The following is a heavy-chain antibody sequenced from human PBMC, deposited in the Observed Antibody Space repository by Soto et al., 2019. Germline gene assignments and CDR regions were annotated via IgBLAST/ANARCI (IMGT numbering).Heavy chain of an antibody. CDR3: ARLPRGYNYGMDV. CDR1: GGSISSSTYY. V-gene: IGHV4-39*07. J-gene: IGHJ6*02. CDR2: FFIGGNT. Sequence: SSETLSLTCTVSGGSISSSTYYWGWMRQPPGKGLEWIASFFIGGNTYYNPSLKSRVTISVDTSKNQFSLKLSSVTAADTAVYYCARLPRGYNYGMDVWGQGTTVTVSS.